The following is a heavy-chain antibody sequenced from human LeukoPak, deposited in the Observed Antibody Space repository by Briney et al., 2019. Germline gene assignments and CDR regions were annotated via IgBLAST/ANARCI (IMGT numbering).Heavy chain of an antibody. Sequence: ASVKVPCKASGYTFTSYDINWVRQATGQGLEWMGWMNPNSGNTGYAQKFQGRVTMTRNTSISTAYMELSSLRSEDTAVYYCARAPGSGSPGDYYGMDVWGQGTTVTVSS. CDR1: GYTFTSYD. J-gene: IGHJ6*02. V-gene: IGHV1-8*01. CDR3: ARAPGSGSPGDYYGMDV. CDR2: MNPNSGNT. D-gene: IGHD1-26*01.